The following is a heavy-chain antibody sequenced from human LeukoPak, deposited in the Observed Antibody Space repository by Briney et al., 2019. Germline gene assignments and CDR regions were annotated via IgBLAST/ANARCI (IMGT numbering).Heavy chain of an antibody. CDR3: ARGLSSYGSGFDY. Sequence: SETLSLTCTVSGGSISSSSYYWGWIRQPPGKGLEWIGSIYYSGSTYYNPSLKSRVTISVDTSKNQFSLKLSSVTAADTAVYYCARGLSSYGSGFDYWGQGTLVTVSS. V-gene: IGHV4-39*01. J-gene: IGHJ4*02. D-gene: IGHD5-18*01. CDR2: IYYSGST. CDR1: GGSISSSSYY.